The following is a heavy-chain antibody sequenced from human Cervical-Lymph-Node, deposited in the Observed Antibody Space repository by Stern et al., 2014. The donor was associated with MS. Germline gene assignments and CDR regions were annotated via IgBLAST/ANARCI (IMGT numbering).Heavy chain of an antibody. CDR2: IYYSGST. Sequence: VQLVESGPGLVKPSETLSLTCTVSGGSISSYYWSWIRQPPGKGLEWIGDIYYSGSTNYTPSLKSRVTISVDTSKNQFSLKLSSVTAADTAVYYCARGSSSWSDWFDPWGQGTLVTVSS. J-gene: IGHJ5*02. V-gene: IGHV4-59*01. CDR3: ARGSSSWSDWFDP. CDR1: GGSISSYY. D-gene: IGHD6-13*01.